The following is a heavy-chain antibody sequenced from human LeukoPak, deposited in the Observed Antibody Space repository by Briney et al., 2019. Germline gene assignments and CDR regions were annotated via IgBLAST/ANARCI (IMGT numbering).Heavy chain of an antibody. D-gene: IGHD4-11*01. CDR3: TGHHQAYSRTY. V-gene: IGHV3-74*01. Sequence: GGSLRLSCAGSGFTFSSYWMHWVRQAPGKGLVWVSRISTDASSTTYADSVKGRFTISGDNAKGTLYLQMSSLRAEDTAVYYCTGHHQAYSRTYWGQGTLVTVSS. CDR2: ISTDASST. J-gene: IGHJ4*02. CDR1: GFTFSSYW.